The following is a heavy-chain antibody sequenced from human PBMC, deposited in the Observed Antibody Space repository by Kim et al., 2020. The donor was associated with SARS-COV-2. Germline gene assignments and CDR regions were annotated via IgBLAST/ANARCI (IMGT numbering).Heavy chain of an antibody. Sequence: GGSLRLSCAASGFTFSDYYMSWIRQAPGKGLEWVSYISSSGSTIYYADSVKGRFTISRDNAKNSLYLQMNSLRAEDTAVYYCARVRGAAGPFYYYYYGMAVWGRGTTITVSS. CDR2: ISSSGSTI. J-gene: IGHJ6*02. CDR3: ARVRGAAGPFYYYYYGMAV. D-gene: IGHD6-13*01. CDR1: GFTFSDYY. V-gene: IGHV3-11*01.